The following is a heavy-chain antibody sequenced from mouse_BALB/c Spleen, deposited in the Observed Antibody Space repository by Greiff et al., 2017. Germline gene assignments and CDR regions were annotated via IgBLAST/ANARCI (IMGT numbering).Heavy chain of an antibody. V-gene: IGHV14-3*02. CDR3: ALRRGNAMDY. D-gene: IGHD2-12*01. Sequence: DVQLQESGAELVKPGASVKLSCTASGFNIKDTYMHWVKQRPEQGLEWIGRIDPANGNTKYDPKFQGKATITADTSSNTAYLQLSSLTSEDTAVYYCALRRGNAMDYWGQGTSVTVSS. CDR1: GFNIKDTY. J-gene: IGHJ4*01. CDR2: IDPANGNT.